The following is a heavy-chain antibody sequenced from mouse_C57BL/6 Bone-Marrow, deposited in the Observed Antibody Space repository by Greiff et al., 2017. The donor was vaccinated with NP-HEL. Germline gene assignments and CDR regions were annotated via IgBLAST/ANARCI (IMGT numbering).Heavy chain of an antibody. J-gene: IGHJ3*01. CDR2: IDPSDSYT. CDR1: GYTFTSYW. V-gene: IGHV1-50*01. Sequence: QVQLQQPGAELVKPGASVKLSCKASGYTFTSYWMQWVKQRPGQGLEWIGEIDPSDSYTNYHQKFKGKATLTVDTSSSTAYMQLSSLTSEDAAVYYCASLGYGSSRFAYRGQGTLVTVSA. CDR3: ASLGYGSSRFAY. D-gene: IGHD1-1*01.